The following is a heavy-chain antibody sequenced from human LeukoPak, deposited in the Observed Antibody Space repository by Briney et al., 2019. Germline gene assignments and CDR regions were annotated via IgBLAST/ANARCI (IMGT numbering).Heavy chain of an antibody. V-gene: IGHV3-33*03. D-gene: IGHD2/OR15-2a*01. Sequence: GGSLRLSCAASGFTFSSYGMHWVRQAPGKGLEWVAVIWYDGSNKYYADSVKGRFTISKDNAKNTVYLQMNNLRAEDTAVYYCVSFYETYWGRGTLVTVSS. CDR2: IWYDGSNK. J-gene: IGHJ4*02. CDR3: VSFYETY. CDR1: GFTFSSYG.